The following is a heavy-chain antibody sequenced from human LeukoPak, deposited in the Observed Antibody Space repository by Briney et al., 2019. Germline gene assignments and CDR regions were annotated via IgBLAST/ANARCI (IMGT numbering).Heavy chain of an antibody. CDR2: INPSTGGT. CDR1: GYTITGYY. CDR3: ARESTFDYLDS. D-gene: IGHD3-3*02. V-gene: IGHV1-2*06. J-gene: IGHJ4*02. Sequence: ASVTVSCKASGYTITGYYMNWVRQAPGQGLEWMGRINPSTGGTNYAQKFQGRVTMTRDTSINTAYMEVTRLTSDDTAVYFCARESTFDYLDSRGQGTLVTVSS.